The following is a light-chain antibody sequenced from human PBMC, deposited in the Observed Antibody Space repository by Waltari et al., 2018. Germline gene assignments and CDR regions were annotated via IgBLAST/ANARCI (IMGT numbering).Light chain of an antibody. J-gene: IGKJ5*01. CDR2: DAS. CDR3: QQRRTWPSIT. CDR1: QSVGGN. Sequence: EIVLTQSPATLSLSPGQRVTISCRASQSVGGNLAWYQQKPGQAPRLLIYDASNRATGIPARFSGSGSGTDFTLTISSLEPEDFAVYYCQQRRTWPSITFGQGTRLDI. V-gene: IGKV3-11*01.